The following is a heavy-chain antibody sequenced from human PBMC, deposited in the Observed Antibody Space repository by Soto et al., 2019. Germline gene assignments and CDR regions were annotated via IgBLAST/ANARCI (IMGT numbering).Heavy chain of an antibody. V-gene: IGHV4-59*08. CDR3: ARRYGYSFDY. CDR2: IYYSGST. CDR1: GGSISSYY. D-gene: IGHD1-1*01. Sequence: QVQLQESGPGLAKPSETLSLTCTVSGGSISSYYWSWSRQPPGKGLEWIGYIYYSGSTNYNPSLKSRVTISVDSSKNQFSLKLSSVTAADTAVYYCARRYGYSFDYWGQGTLVTVSS. J-gene: IGHJ4*02.